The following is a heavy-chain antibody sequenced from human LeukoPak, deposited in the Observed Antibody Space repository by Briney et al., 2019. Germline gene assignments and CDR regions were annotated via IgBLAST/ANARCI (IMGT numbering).Heavy chain of an antibody. CDR2: IRYDGSNK. CDR3: AKDLVRGVPKFDWFDP. CDR1: GFTFSSYG. J-gene: IGHJ5*02. Sequence: GGSLRLSCAASGFTFSSYGMHWVRQAPGKGLEWVAFIRYDGSNKYYADSVKGRFTISRDNSKNTLYLQMNSLRAEDTAVYYCAKDLVRGVPKFDWFDPWGQGTLVTVSS. D-gene: IGHD3-10*01. V-gene: IGHV3-30*02.